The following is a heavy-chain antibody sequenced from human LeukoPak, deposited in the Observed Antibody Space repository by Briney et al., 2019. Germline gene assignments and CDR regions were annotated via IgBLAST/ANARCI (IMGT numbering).Heavy chain of an antibody. D-gene: IGHD2-2*01. Sequence: GESLKISCKGSGYSFTSYWIGWVRQMPGKGLEWMGIIYPDDSDTRYGPSFQGQVTISADKSISTAYLQWSSLKASDTAMYYCARHKDQLLSNWFDPWGQGTLVTVSS. J-gene: IGHJ5*02. V-gene: IGHV5-51*01. CDR1: GYSFTSYW. CDR2: IYPDDSDT. CDR3: ARHKDQLLSNWFDP.